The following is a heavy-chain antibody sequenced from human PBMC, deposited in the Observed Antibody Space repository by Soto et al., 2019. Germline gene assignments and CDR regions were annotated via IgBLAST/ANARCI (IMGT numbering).Heavy chain of an antibody. CDR3: AKDSGVAVAILYYFDS. Sequence: GGSLRLSCAASGFTFSSYGMHWVRQAPGKGLEWVAVISYDGSNKYYADSVKGRFTISRDNSKNTLYLQMNSLRAEDTAVYYCAKDSGVAVAILYYFDSWGQGTLVTVSS. CDR1: GFTFSSYG. J-gene: IGHJ4*02. D-gene: IGHD6-19*01. CDR2: ISYDGSNK. V-gene: IGHV3-30*18.